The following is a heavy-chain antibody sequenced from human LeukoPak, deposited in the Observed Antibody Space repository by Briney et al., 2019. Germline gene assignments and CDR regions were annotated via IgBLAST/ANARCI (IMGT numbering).Heavy chain of an antibody. CDR2: MNPNSGNT. CDR3: ARPESYSGYDQEAFDI. Sequence: ASVKVSCKASGYTFTSYDINWVRQATGLGLEWMGWMNPNSGNTGYAQKFQGRVTMTRNTSISTAYMELSSLRSEDTAVYYCARPESYSGYDQEAFDIWGQGTMVTVSS. CDR1: GYTFTSYD. V-gene: IGHV1-8*01. J-gene: IGHJ3*02. D-gene: IGHD5-12*01.